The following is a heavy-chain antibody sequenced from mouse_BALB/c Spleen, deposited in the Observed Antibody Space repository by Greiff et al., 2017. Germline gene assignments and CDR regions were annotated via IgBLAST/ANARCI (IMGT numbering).Heavy chain of an antibody. CDR2: ISTYYGDA. D-gene: IGHD2-10*02. Sequence: QVQLQQSGAELVRPGVSVKISCKGSGYTFTDYAMHWVKQSHAKSLEWIGVISTYYGDASYNQKFKGKATMTVDKSSSTAYMELARLTSEDSAIYYCASGYGNAMDYWGQGTSVTVSS. V-gene: IGHV1S137*01. CDR3: ASGYGNAMDY. J-gene: IGHJ4*01. CDR1: GYTFTDYA.